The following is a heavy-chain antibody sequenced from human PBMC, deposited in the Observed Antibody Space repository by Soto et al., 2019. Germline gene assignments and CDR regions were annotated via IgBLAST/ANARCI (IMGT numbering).Heavy chain of an antibody. J-gene: IGHJ6*02. CDR3: ASPYYYDSIYYYGMDV. V-gene: IGHV4-39*07. D-gene: IGHD3-22*01. Sequence: SETLSLTCTVSGGSISSSSYYWGWIRQPPGKGLEWIGSIYHSGSTNYNPSLKSRVTISVDKSKNQFSLKLSSVTAADTAVYYCASPYYYDSIYYYGMDVWGQGTTVTVSS. CDR2: IYHSGST. CDR1: GGSISSSSYY.